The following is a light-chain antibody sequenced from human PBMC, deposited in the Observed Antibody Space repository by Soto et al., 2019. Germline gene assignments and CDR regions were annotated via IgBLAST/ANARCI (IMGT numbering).Light chain of an antibody. J-gene: IGKJ1*01. CDR1: QSVSSSY. V-gene: IGKV3-20*01. Sequence: EIVLTQSPGTLSLSPGERATLSCRASQSVSSSYLAWYQQKPGQAPRLLIYGASSRATGIPDRFSGSGSGTDFTLTISRPEPEDFAVYYCQQYGSSPKKFGQGTKV. CDR3: QQYGSSPKK. CDR2: GAS.